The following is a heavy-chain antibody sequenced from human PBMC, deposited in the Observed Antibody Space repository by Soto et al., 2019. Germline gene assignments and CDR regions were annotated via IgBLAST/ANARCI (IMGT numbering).Heavy chain of an antibody. V-gene: IGHV1-69*01. CDR2: IVPLSDRT. J-gene: IGHJ4*02. CDR3: ARQSGRVCHSGGACFTQAV. CDR1: GETLNSNP. D-gene: IGHD2-21*01. Sequence: QVQLVQSGAEVKKPGSSLKVSCKVFGETLNSNPIGWVRQAPGQGLEWVGGIVPLSDRTNYTQELQARVQAPADGSTSTLNSEWRSLQSQHPALSYSARQSGRVCHSGGACFTQAVWGPGKVITVSS.